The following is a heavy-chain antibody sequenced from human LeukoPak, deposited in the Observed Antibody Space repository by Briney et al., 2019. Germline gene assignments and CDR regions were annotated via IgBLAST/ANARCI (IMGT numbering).Heavy chain of an antibody. V-gene: IGHV4-30-2*01. CDR3: ARYPLAYGIFDY. Sequence: KPSQTLSLTCVVSGISISSGGYSWSWIRQPPGKGLEWIGCIYDSGSTYYDPSLKSRVTISLDRALNQFSLKLTSVTAADTAEYYCARYPLAYGIFDYWGQGTLVTVSS. CDR2: IYDSGST. J-gene: IGHJ4*02. CDR1: GISISSGGYS. D-gene: IGHD4-17*01.